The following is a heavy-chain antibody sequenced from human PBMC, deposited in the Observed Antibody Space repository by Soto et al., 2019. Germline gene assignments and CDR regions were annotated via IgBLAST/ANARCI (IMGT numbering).Heavy chain of an antibody. J-gene: IGHJ4*02. CDR3: ARVHGGGGLTLES. CDR2: ISNSGRIT. Sequence: QVHLEESGGGLVKPGGSLRLSCRASGFTFSDYYMSWIRQAPGKGLEWVADISNSGRITHHADSVEGRFTIYRDNAKDSLFLHLNNLRPADSAIYYCARVHGGGGLTLESWGQGTLVTVSS. D-gene: IGHD3-16*01. V-gene: IGHV3-11*01. CDR1: GFTFSDYY.